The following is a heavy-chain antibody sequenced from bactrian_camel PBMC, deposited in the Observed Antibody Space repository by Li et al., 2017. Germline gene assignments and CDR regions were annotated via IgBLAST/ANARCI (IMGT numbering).Heavy chain of an antibody. V-gene: IGHV3S26*01. CDR2: IDGDGTT. Sequence: HVQLVESGGGSVQVGGSLRLSCAASGYSFRRACVGWFRQAPGKAREGVAVIDGDGTTGYTQSVKGRFTVSHVNSNNTLALQMDNLNPEDTALYYCAAAPLCPLDNVQYWGQGTQVTVS. CDR1: GYSFRRAC. J-gene: IGHJ4*01. CDR3: AAAPLCPLDNVQY.